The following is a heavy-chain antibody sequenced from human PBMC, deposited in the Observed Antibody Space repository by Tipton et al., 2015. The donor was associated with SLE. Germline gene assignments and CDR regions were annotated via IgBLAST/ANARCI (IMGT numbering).Heavy chain of an antibody. J-gene: IGHJ3*02. V-gene: IGHV4-39*07. CDR1: GDSISRSNYY. Sequence: TLSLTCIVSGDSISRSNYYWGWIRQPPGKGLEWIGSLYNTGSTYYNPSLKSRVSISVETSKNQISLKLSSVTAADTAVYFCARRTVAALGAQFGDVFDIWGQGTMVTVSS. CDR3: ARRTVAALGAQFGDVFDI. D-gene: IGHD6-6*01. CDR2: LYNTGST.